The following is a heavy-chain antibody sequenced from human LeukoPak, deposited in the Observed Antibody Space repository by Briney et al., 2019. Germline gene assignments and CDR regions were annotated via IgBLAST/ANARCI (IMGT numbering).Heavy chain of an antibody. D-gene: IGHD6-13*01. CDR2: ISGSGSRT. CDR3: AKDDIALGGYNSLDY. CDR1: GFTFSSYA. Sequence: PGGSLRLSCAASGFTFSSYAMSWVRQAPGKGLEWVSGISGSGSRTYYADSVKGRFTISRDNSKNSLYLQMNSLRCITARVEGCAKDDIALGGYNSLDYWGQGTLVTVSS. V-gene: IGHV3-23*01. J-gene: IGHJ4*02.